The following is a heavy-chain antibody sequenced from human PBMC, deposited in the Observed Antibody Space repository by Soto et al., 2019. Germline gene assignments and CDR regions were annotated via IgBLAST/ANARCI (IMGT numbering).Heavy chain of an antibody. D-gene: IGHD3-3*01. CDR3: ARDQPIFGVVIIGFDY. V-gene: IGHV1-18*01. J-gene: IGHJ4*02. CDR1: GGTFSSYT. CDR2: ISAYNGNT. Sequence: ASVKVSCKASGGTFSSYTISWVRHAPGQGLEWMGWISAYNGNTNYAQKLQGRVTMTTDTSTSTAYMELRSLRSDDTAVYYCARDQPIFGVVIIGFDYWGQGTLVTVSS.